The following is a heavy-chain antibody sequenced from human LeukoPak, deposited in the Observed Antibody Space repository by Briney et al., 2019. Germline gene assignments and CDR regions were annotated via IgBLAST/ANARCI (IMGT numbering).Heavy chain of an antibody. D-gene: IGHD3-3*01. CDR1: GATFSDYA. V-gene: IGHV1-69*10. Sequence: VKVSCKASGATFSDYALNWVRQAPGQGLEWMGVFIPILGTANSTQKFQDRVTITADMSTNTAYMELSSLRSEDTAVYFCAGIPVFGVVLHQEPVWGKGTTVTVSS. CDR2: FIPILGTA. J-gene: IGHJ6*04. CDR3: AGIPVFGVVLHQEPV.